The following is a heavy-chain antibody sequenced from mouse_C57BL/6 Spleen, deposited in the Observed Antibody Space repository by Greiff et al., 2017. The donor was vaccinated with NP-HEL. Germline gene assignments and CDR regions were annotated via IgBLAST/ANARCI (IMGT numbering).Heavy chain of an antibody. CDR1: GFTFSDYG. CDR2: ISSGSSTI. D-gene: IGHD1-1*01. Sequence: DVKLVESGGGLVKPGGSLKLSCAASGFTFSDYGMHWVRQAPEKGLEWVAYISSGSSTIYYADTVKGRFTISRDNAKNTLFLQMTSLRSEDTAMYYCARSLRYTFAYWGQGTLVTVSA. CDR3: ARSLRYTFAY. J-gene: IGHJ3*01. V-gene: IGHV5-17*01.